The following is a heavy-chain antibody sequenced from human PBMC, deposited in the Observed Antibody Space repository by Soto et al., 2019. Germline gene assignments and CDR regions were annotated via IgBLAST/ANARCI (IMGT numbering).Heavy chain of an antibody. CDR2: ISGSGGST. V-gene: IGHV3-23*01. CDR3: AKRYGSSTSCYYYYMDV. D-gene: IGHD2-2*01. Sequence: GGSLRLSCAASGFTFSSYAMSWVRQAPGKGLEWVSAISGSGGSTYYADSVKGRFTISRDNSKNTLYLQMNSLRAEDTALYYCAKRYGSSTSCYYYYMDVWGKGTTVTVSS. CDR1: GFTFSSYA. J-gene: IGHJ6*03.